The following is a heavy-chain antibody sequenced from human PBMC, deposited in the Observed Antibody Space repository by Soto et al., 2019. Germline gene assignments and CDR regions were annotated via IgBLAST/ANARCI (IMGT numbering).Heavy chain of an antibody. D-gene: IGHD2-15*01. CDR1: GFPFSAFA. CDR2: ISKDGATE. J-gene: IGHJ4*02. Sequence: TGGSLRLSCAASGFPFSAFAMHWVRQAPGKGLEWVALISKDGATEYYTDSVKGRFTISRDNSKNTLFLQMNSLRPEDTAVYFCAKDIRSARGGIAPYFDYWGQGNMVTVSS. CDR3: AKDIRSARGGIAPYFDY. V-gene: IGHV3-30*18.